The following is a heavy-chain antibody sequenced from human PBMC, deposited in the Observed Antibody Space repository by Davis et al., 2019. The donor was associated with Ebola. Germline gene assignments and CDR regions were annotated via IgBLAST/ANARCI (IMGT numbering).Heavy chain of an antibody. Sequence: SVKVSCKASGYTFTSYAMNWVRQAPGQGLEWMGRIIPILGVTDYAQNFQGRVTITADKSTSTAYMELSSLRSEDTAVYYCAIGGGMDVWGQGTTVTVSS. CDR2: IIPILGVT. V-gene: IGHV1-69*04. CDR3: AIGGGMDV. J-gene: IGHJ6*02. CDR1: GYTFTSYA.